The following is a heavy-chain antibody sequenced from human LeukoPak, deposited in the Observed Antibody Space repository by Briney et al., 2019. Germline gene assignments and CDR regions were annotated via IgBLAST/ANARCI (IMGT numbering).Heavy chain of an antibody. CDR2: IWYDGSNK. V-gene: IGHV3-33*01. J-gene: IGHJ4*02. D-gene: IGHD3-22*01. CDR3: AREGSSGYYFDY. CDR1: GFTLSSYG. Sequence: GGSLTLSCAASGFTLSSYGMHWVRQAPGKELEWVAVIWYDGSNKYYADSVKGRFTISRDNSKNTLYLQMNSLRAEDTAVYYCAREGSSGYYFDYWGQGTLVTVSS.